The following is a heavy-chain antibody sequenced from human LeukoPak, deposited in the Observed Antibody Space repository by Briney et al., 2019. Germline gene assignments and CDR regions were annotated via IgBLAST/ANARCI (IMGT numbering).Heavy chain of an antibody. CDR1: GGTFSSYA. Sequence: SVKVSCKASGGTFSSYAISWVRQAPGQGLEWMGRIIPILGIANYAQKFQGRVTITADKSTSTAYMELRSLRSDDTAVYYCARDGYYGGNLIGYYYGMDVWGQGTTVTVSS. D-gene: IGHD4-23*01. CDR2: IIPILGIA. CDR3: ARDGYYGGNLIGYYYGMDV. J-gene: IGHJ6*02. V-gene: IGHV1-69*04.